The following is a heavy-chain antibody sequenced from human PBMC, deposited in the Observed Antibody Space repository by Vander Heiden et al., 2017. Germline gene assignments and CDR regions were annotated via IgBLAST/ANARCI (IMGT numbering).Heavy chain of an antibody. Sequence: EVQLVESGGGLVKPGGSLKLPGAASGFTFSGSAMHWVRQASGKGLEWVGRIRSKANSYATAYATSVKGRFTISRDDSKSTAYLQMNSLKTEDTAVFYCTRLWRTDGDNEDYWGQGTLVTVSS. J-gene: IGHJ4*02. D-gene: IGHD4-17*01. CDR3: TRLWRTDGDNEDY. CDR2: IRSKANSYAT. CDR1: GFTFSGSA. V-gene: IGHV3-73*01.